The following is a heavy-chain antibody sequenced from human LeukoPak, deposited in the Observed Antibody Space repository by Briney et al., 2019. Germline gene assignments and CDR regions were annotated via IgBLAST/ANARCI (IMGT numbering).Heavy chain of an antibody. CDR3: ARDRCFSTSCYRYDAFDI. CDR1: GFTFSDHY. V-gene: IGHV3-72*01. J-gene: IGHJ3*02. D-gene: IGHD2-2*01. CDR2: TRINPNGYTT. Sequence: GGSLRLSCAASGFTFSDHYMDWVRQAPGKGLEWVGRTRINPNGYTTEYAASVKGRFTISRDDSKKSLYLQMTSLKTEDTAAYYCARDRCFSTSCYRYDAFDIWGQGTMVTVSS.